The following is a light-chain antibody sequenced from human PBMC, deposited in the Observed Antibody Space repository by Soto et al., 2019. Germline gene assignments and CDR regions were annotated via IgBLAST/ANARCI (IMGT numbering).Light chain of an antibody. CDR1: SSNIGNNY. Sequence: QSVLTQPPSVSAAPGQKVTISCSGSSSNIGNNYVSWYQQLPGTAPKLLIYDNSKRPSGIPDRFSGSKSGTSATLAITGLQTGDEADYYCGTWDSSLSAGVFGGGTKVTVL. J-gene: IGLJ2*01. CDR3: GTWDSSLSAGV. CDR2: DNS. V-gene: IGLV1-51*01.